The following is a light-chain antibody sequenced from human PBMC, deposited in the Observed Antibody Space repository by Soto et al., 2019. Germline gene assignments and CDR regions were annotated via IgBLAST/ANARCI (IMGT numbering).Light chain of an antibody. J-gene: IGLJ1*01. V-gene: IGLV2-11*01. Sequence: QSALTQPRSVSGSPRKSVTISCTGTGNDVGAYNYVSWYQQHPGRPPKLMIYDVARWPSGVPDRFSGSKSVNTASLTISGLQAEDEADYFRCTYAGGYTYLFGTWTKLTVL. CDR1: GNDVGAYNY. CDR3: CTYAGGYTYL. CDR2: DVA.